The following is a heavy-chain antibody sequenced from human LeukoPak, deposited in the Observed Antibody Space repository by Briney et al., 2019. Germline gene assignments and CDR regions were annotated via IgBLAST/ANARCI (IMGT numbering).Heavy chain of an antibody. CDR3: AKGRGTAVTSAANY. Sequence: GGSLRLSCAASGFTFSSYAMSWVRQAPGKGLEWVSSISGSGDNTYYADSVKDRFSISRDNSNTTVSLQMNSLRAEDTAVYYCAKGRGTAVTSAANYWGQGTLVTVSS. CDR2: ISGSGDNT. CDR1: GFTFSSYA. V-gene: IGHV3-23*01. J-gene: IGHJ4*02. D-gene: IGHD4-17*01.